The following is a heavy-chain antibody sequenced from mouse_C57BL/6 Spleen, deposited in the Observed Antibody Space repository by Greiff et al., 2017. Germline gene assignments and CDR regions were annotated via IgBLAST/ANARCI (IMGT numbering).Heavy chain of an antibody. CDR1: GYSFTGYY. CDR3: ARSGDDPYYCAMDY. J-gene: IGHJ4*01. V-gene: IGHV1-42*01. Sequence: EVKLVESGPELVKPGASVKISCKASGYSFTGYYMNWVKQSPEKSLEWIGEINPSTGGTTYNQKFKAKATLTVDKSSSTAYMQLKSLTSEDSAVXYCARSGDDPYYCAMDYWGQGTSVTVSS. CDR2: INPSTGGT. D-gene: IGHD4-1*01.